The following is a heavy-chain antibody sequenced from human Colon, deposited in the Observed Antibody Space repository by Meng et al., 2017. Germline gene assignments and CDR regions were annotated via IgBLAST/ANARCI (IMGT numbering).Heavy chain of an antibody. J-gene: IGHJ4*02. D-gene: IGHD4-17*01. CDR1: GGSIKSGGYH. CDR2: MSDSGTT. V-gene: IGHV4-31*03. CDR3: ARDTLYGTDY. Sequence: QVHLHESGPGRVRPSDYLSLVCTVSGGSIKSGGYHWSWVRQHPGKGLEYIGFMSDSGTTDYNPSLRSRVSISEIGSSKNQFSLTLRSVTAADTATYFCARDTLYGTDYWGQGVLVTVSS.